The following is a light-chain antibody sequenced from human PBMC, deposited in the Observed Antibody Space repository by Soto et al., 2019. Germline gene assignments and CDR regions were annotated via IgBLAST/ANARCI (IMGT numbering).Light chain of an antibody. V-gene: IGKV3-20*01. CDR2: GAS. J-gene: IGKJ3*01. CDR3: QQYGSSPFT. CDR1: QTVSSNY. Sequence: EIVLTQSPGTLSLSPGERATLSCRASQTVSSNYLAWYQQKPGQAPRVLIYGASSRFTGIPDRFSGSGSGTDFTLTISRLEPEDVAVYFCQQYGSSPFTFGPGTKVDIK.